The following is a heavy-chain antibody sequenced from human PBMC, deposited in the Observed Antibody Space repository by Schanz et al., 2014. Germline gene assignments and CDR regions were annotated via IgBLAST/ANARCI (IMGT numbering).Heavy chain of an antibody. CDR2: ISDNGIST. CDR1: RFTISRNP. Sequence: VHLVESGGGVVQPGRSLRLSCTGSRFTISRNPIHWVRQAPGKGLEWVSGISDNGISTYYADSVKGRFSISRDNSKNTLYLQMNSLRAEDTAVYYCAKDHAGSDILTALGNWGQGTLVTVSS. V-gene: IGHV3-23*04. CDR3: AKDHAGSDILTALGN. D-gene: IGHD3-9*01. J-gene: IGHJ4*02.